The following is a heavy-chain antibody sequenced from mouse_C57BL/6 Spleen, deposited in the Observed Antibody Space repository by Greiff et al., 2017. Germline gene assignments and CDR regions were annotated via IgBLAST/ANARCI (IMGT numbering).Heavy chain of an antibody. CDR3: ARDYYGSKPPMDY. CDR2: LSDGGSYT. V-gene: IGHV5-4*01. D-gene: IGHD1-1*01. Sequence: EVQLVESGGGLVKPGGSLKLSCAASGFTFSSYAMSWVRQTPEKRLEWVATLSDGGSYTYYPDNVKGRFTISRDNAKNNLYLQMSHLKSEDTAMYYCARDYYGSKPPMDYWGQGTSVTVSS. CDR1: GFTFSSYA. J-gene: IGHJ4*01.